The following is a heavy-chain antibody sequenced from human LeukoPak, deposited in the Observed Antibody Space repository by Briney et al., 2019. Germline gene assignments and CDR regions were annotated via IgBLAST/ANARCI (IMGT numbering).Heavy chain of an antibody. V-gene: IGHV1-69*13. CDR3: ARGGRITMIVVDPWYFDY. J-gene: IGHJ4*02. Sequence: SVKVSCKASGGTFSSYAISWVRQAPGQGLEWMGGIIPIFGTANYAQKFQGRVTITADESTSTAYMELSSLRSEDTAAYYCARGGRITMIVVDPWYFDYWGQGTLVTVSS. D-gene: IGHD3-22*01. CDR2: IIPIFGTA. CDR1: GGTFSSYA.